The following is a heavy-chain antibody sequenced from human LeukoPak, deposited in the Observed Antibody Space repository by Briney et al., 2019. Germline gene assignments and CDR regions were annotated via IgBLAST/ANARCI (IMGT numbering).Heavy chain of an antibody. CDR3: ARRGATRVAFDI. J-gene: IGHJ3*02. CDR2: INSDGSTT. V-gene: IGHV3-74*01. D-gene: IGHD1-26*01. CDR1: GFTFSSYW. Sequence: GGSLRLSCAASGFTFSSYWMHWVRQAPGKGLVWVSRINSDGSTTSYADSVKSRFTISRDNAKNTLYLQMNSLRAEDTAVYYCARRGATRVAFDIWGQGTMVTVSS.